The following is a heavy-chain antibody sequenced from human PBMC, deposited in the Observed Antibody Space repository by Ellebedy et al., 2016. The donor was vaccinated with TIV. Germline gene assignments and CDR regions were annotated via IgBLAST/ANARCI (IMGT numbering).Heavy chain of an antibody. CDR3: VKDRGDIIRDFDY. V-gene: IGHV3-64D*06. CDR1: GFTFSHYA. J-gene: IGHJ4*02. CDR2: INNNGGNT. D-gene: IGHD2-21*02. Sequence: GGSLRLSCSASGFTFSHYAMHWVRQAPGKGLEYVSAINNNGGNTYYADSVKGRFTISRDSSKNTLYLQISSLRPEDTAMYYCVKDRGDIIRDFDYWGQGTLVTVSS.